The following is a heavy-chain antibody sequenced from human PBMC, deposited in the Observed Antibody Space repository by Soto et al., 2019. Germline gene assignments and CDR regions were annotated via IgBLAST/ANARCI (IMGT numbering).Heavy chain of an antibody. CDR3: AREKSEIGDHNWFDP. J-gene: IGHJ5*02. CDR2: IIPIFGIA. D-gene: IGHD3-16*01. Sequence: ASVKVSCKASGGTFSSYAISWVRQAPGQGLEWMGGIIPIFGIANYAQKFQGRVTITADKSTSTAYMELSSLRSEDTAVYYCAREKSEIGDHNWFDPRGQGTLVPVSS. V-gene: IGHV1-69*17. CDR1: GGTFSSYA.